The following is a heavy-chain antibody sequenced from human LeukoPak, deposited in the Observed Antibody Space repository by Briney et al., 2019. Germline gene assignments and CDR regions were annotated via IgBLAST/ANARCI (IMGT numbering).Heavy chain of an antibody. Sequence: QPGRSLRLSCAASGFTFSSYAMHWVRQAPGKGLEWVAFISSDVNNKYYADSVKGRFTISRDNSKNTLYLQMNSLRAEDTAVYYCARSPIEVAGQNTFDYWGQGTLVTVSS. CDR1: GFTFSSYA. CDR2: ISSDVNNK. CDR3: ARSPIEVAGQNTFDY. J-gene: IGHJ4*02. D-gene: IGHD6-19*01. V-gene: IGHV3-30*14.